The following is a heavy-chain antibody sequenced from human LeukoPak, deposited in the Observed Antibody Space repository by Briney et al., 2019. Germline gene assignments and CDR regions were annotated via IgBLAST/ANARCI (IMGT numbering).Heavy chain of an antibody. CDR1: GFTFSSHG. V-gene: IGHV3-30*02. D-gene: IGHD3-22*01. Sequence: GGSLRLSCETSGFTFSSHGMHWVRQAPGMGLEWVALILYDGSNEYYADSVQGRFTISRDSSRNTLYLQMNSLRAEDTAVYYCAKDGTGGYYYLDYWGQGTLVTVSS. CDR3: AKDGTGGYYYLDY. CDR2: ILYDGSNE. J-gene: IGHJ4*02.